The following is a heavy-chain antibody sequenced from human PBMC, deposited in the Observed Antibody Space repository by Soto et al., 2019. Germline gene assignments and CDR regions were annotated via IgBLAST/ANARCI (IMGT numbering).Heavy chain of an antibody. J-gene: IGHJ6*02. D-gene: IGHD5-12*01. CDR3: AREDMATIKDYYYYGMDV. V-gene: IGHV1-69*13. CDR1: GGTFSSYA. CDR2: IIPIFGTA. Sequence: SVKVSCKASGGTFSSYAISWVRQAPGQGLEWMGGIIPIFGTANYAQKFQGRVTITADESTSTAYMELSSLRSEDTAVYYCAREDMATIKDYYYYGMDVWGQGTTGTVS.